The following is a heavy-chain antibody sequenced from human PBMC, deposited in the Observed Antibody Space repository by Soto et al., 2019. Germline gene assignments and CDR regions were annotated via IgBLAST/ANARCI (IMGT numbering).Heavy chain of an antibody. CDR2: MNPYTGNT. D-gene: IGHD3-10*01. V-gene: IGHV1-8*01. CDR3: ARRKERFGPHYFDY. J-gene: IGHJ4*02. CDR1: GYTFTTYD. Sequence: QVELVQSGAEVKEPGASVKVSCKASGYTFTTYDIYWMRQATGQGLEWMGWMNPYTGNTGYAQKFQGRVTVTTNTSISTVYMEMSGMRLDDTAVYYCARRKERFGPHYFDYWSQGSQITVAS.